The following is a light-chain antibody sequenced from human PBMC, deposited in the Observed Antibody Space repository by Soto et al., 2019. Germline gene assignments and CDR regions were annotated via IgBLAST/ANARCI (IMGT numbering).Light chain of an antibody. V-gene: IGKV1-5*03. Sequence: DIQMTQSPSTLSASVGDRVTISCRASQTINNWLGWLQQKPGKAPKLLIYNVSTLESGVPSRFSGSGSGTEFTLTIDGLQTDDFATYYCQQYNNYPWTFGQGTRVEIK. CDR3: QQYNNYPWT. CDR2: NVS. CDR1: QTINNW. J-gene: IGKJ1*01.